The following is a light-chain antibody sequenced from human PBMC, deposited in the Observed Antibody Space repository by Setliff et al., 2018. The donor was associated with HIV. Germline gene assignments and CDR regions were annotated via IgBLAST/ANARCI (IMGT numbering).Light chain of an antibody. CDR2: EVN. CDR3: SSFGRNSLFV. J-gene: IGLJ1*01. CDR1: TSDIGSYNR. Sequence: QSALAQPPSVSGSPGQSIIISCTGTTSDIGSYNRVSWYQQRPGTAPKLIIYEVNKRPSGVSARFSGFKSGNTASLIISGLQAEDEADYYCSSFGRNSLFVFGSGTKV. V-gene: IGLV2-23*02.